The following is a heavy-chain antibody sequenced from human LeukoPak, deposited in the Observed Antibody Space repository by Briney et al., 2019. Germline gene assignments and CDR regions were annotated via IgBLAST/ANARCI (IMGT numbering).Heavy chain of an antibody. Sequence: ASVKVSCKASGYTFTSYGISWVRQAPGQGLEWMGWISAYNGNTNYAQKLQGRVTMTTDTSTSTAYMELRSLRSDDTAVYYCARVYYDILTGYLLGDYGTDVWGKGTTVTVSS. CDR3: ARVYYDILTGYLLGDYGTDV. V-gene: IGHV1-18*04. CDR1: GYTFTSYG. CDR2: ISAYNGNT. J-gene: IGHJ6*04. D-gene: IGHD3-9*01.